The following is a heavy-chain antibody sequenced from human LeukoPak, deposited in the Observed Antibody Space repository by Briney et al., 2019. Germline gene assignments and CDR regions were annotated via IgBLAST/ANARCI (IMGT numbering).Heavy chain of an antibody. D-gene: IGHD2-2*01. V-gene: IGHV4-61*02. CDR3: ARDIGYCSSTSCPRVDNWFDP. CDR1: GGSISSGSYY. J-gene: IGHJ5*02. CDR2: IYTSGST. Sequence: SQTLSLTCTVSGGSISSGSYYWSWIRQPAGKGLEWIGRIYTSGSTNYNPSPKSRVTISVDTSKNQFSLKLSSVTAADTAVYYCARDIGYCSSTSCPRVDNWFDPWGQGTLVTVSS.